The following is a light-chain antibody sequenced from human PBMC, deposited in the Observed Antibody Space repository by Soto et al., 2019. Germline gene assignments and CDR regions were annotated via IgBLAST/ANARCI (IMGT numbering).Light chain of an antibody. J-gene: IGKJ1*01. CDR2: QAS. Sequence: DIQMTQSPSTLSASVGDRVTITCRASQSIRSYLAWYQQKPGKAPKLLIYQASSLESGVPSRFSGSGSGTEFTLTITSLQPDDFATYYCQQHASYSPTFGQGTKVEIK. V-gene: IGKV1-5*03. CDR3: QQHASYSPT. CDR1: QSIRSY.